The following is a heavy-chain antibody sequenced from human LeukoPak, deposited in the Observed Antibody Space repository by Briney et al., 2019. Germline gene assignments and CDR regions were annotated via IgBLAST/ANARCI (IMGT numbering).Heavy chain of an antibody. CDR1: GGSISSSNYY. Sequence: SETLSLTCTVSGGSISSSNYYWGWLRQPPGKGLEWIGNIYYSGSTYYNPSLESRVTMSLETSKNQFSLRLTSVTAADTAVYYCARQTGSGLFILPGGQGTLVTVSS. D-gene: IGHD3/OR15-3a*01. CDR3: ARQTGSGLFILP. J-gene: IGHJ4*02. CDR2: IYYSGST. V-gene: IGHV4-39*01.